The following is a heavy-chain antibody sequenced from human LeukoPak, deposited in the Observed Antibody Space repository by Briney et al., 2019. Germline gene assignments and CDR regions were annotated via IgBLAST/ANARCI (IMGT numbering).Heavy chain of an antibody. CDR2: IIAYNGNT. Sequence: ASVKVSCKASGYTFTSYGISWVRRAPGQGLEWMGWIIAYNGNTNYAQKLQGRVTMTTDTSTSTAYMELSSLRSDDTAVYYCARDNSIADRGWWFDPWGQGTLVTVSS. CDR3: ARDNSIADRGWWFDP. CDR1: GYTFTSYG. J-gene: IGHJ5*02. D-gene: IGHD4-23*01. V-gene: IGHV1-18*01.